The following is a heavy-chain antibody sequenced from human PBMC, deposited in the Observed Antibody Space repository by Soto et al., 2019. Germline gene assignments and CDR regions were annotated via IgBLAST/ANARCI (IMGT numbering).Heavy chain of an antibody. Sequence: QVRLVQSGAEVKKTGSSVKVSCEASGTTFSNFAIGWVRQAPGQGLEWMGGIILPFGTPNYAQKFQGRVSMSAYXSMTTAYMELRGLRSEDTAVYYCVRGPDYEGYFDYWGQGTLVTVSS. V-gene: IGHV1-69*12. J-gene: IGHJ4*02. CDR1: GTTFSNFA. CDR3: VRGPDYEGYFDY. D-gene: IGHD3-22*01. CDR2: IILPFGTP.